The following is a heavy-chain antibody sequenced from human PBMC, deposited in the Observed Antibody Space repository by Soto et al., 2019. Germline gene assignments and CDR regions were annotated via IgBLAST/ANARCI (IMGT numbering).Heavy chain of an antibody. D-gene: IGHD3-10*01. CDR1: GGTFSSYT. J-gene: IGHJ3*02. Sequence: QVQLVQSGAEVKKPGSSVKVSCKASGGTFSSYTISWVRQAPGQGLEWMGRIIPILGIANYAQKFQGRVTITADKSTSTAYMELSSLRSEDTAVYYCARADDYGSGSYYDAFDIWGQGTMGTVSS. V-gene: IGHV1-69*02. CDR2: IIPILGIA. CDR3: ARADDYGSGSYYDAFDI.